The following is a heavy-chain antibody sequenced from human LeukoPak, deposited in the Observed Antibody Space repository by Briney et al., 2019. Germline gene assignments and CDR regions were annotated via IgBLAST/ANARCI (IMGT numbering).Heavy chain of an antibody. D-gene: IGHD3-3*01. CDR2: IYYSGST. J-gene: IGHJ2*01. V-gene: IGHV4-39*07. CDR3: ARKAGYDFWSGLKWGYFDL. CDR1: GGSISSSSYY. Sequence: SETLSLTCTVSGGSISSSSYYWGWIRQPPGKGLEWIGSIYYSGSTYYNPSLKSRVTISVDTSKNQFSLKLSSVTAADTAVYYCARKAGYDFWSGLKWGYFDLWGRGTLVTVSS.